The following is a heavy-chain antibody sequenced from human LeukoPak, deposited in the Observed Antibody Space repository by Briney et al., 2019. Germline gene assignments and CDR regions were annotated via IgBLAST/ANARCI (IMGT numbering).Heavy chain of an antibody. CDR2: ITASGENT. J-gene: IGHJ4*02. D-gene: IGHD3-22*01. Sequence: PGGSLRLSCAASGFTFSNYAMSWVRQAPGKGLEWVSAITASGENTYYADSVKGRFTISRDNSKNTLYLQMNSLRAEDTAVYYCAKDYYYDSSGYQDYWGQGTLVTVSS. CDR3: AKDYYYDSSGYQDY. V-gene: IGHV3-23*01. CDR1: GFTFSNYA.